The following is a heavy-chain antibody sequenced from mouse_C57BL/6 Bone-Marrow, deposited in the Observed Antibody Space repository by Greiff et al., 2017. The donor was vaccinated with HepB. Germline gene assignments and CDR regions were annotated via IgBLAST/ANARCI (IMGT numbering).Heavy chain of an antibody. J-gene: IGHJ2*01. V-gene: IGHV5-6*01. CDR2: ISSGGSYT. CDR1: GFTFSSYG. Sequence: EVKLMESGGDLVKPGGSLKLSCAASGFTFSSYGMSWVRQTPDKRLEWVATISSGGSYTYYPDSVKGRFTISRDNAKNTLYLQMSSLKSEDTAMYYCARPFYGYDGYFDYWGQGTTLTVSS. D-gene: IGHD2-9*01. CDR3: ARPFYGYDGYFDY.